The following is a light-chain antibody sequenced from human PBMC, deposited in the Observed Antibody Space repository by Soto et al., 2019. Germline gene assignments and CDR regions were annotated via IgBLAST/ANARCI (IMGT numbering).Light chain of an antibody. CDR1: QGVSTNY. CDR2: GAS. V-gene: IGKV3-20*01. J-gene: IGKJ2*01. Sequence: DIVLTQSPGTLSLSPGERATLSCRASQGVSTNYVAWYQQKPGQAPRLLIYGASSRDTGLPDRFSGSGSGTDFARTISRLEPADFAVFYCHQYGHSPYTFGQGTKLEIK. CDR3: HQYGHSPYT.